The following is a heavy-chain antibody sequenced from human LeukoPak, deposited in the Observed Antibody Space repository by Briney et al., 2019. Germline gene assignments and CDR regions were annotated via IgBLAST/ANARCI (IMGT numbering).Heavy chain of an antibody. V-gene: IGHV1-69*06. CDR3: ARALGGRSSGWYAFDY. J-gene: IGHJ4*02. Sequence: GASVKVSRKASGGTFSSYAISWVRQAPGQGLEWMGGIIPIFGTANYAQKFQGRVTITADKSTSTAYMELSSLRSEDTAVYYCARALGGRSSGWYAFDYWGQGTLVTVSS. CDR2: IIPIFGTA. D-gene: IGHD6-19*01. CDR1: GGTFSSYA.